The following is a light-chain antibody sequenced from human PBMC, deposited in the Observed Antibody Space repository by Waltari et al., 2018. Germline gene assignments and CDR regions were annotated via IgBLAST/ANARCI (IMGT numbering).Light chain of an antibody. J-gene: IGLJ1*01. CDR3: QTWDSRTAI. CDR2: QDT. Sequence: SHELTQSPSLSVSPGQTASITCSGDKLGDQFASWYQQRPGQSPTLVIYQDTKRPSGIPERFSGSNSGNTATLTIRGTQALDEADYYCQTWDSRTAIFGTGTKVTVV. CDR1: KLGDQF. V-gene: IGLV3-1*01.